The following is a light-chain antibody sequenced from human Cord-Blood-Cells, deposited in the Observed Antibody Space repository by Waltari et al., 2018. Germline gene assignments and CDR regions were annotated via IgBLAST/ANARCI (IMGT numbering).Light chain of an antibody. CDR2: DVS. CDR3: SSYTSSSTLG. V-gene: IGLV2-14*01. Sequence: QSALTQPASVSGSPGPSLTIPCTGTSSDVGCYHYVSWYQQHPGKAPKLVIYDVSNRPSGGSNRFSGSKSGNTASLTISGLQAEDEADYYCSSYTSSSTLGFGGGTKLTVL. CDR1: SSDVGCYHY. J-gene: IGLJ2*01.